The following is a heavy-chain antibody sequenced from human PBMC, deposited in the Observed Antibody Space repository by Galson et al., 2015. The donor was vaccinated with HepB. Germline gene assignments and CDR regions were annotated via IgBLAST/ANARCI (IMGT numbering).Heavy chain of an antibody. CDR3: AREVRRNSWFFDY. J-gene: IGHJ4*02. CDR1: GGTFSSYT. D-gene: IGHD6-13*01. Sequence: SVKVSCKASGGTFSSYTISWVRQAPGQGLEWMGRIIPILGIANYAQKFQGRVTITADKSTSTAYMELSSLRSEDTAVYYCAREVRRNSWFFDYWGQGTLVTVSS. V-gene: IGHV1-69*04. CDR2: IIPILGIA.